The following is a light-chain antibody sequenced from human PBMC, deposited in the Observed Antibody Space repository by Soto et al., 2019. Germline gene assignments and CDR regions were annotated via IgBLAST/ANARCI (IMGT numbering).Light chain of an antibody. CDR2: EVN. Sequence: QSALTQPASVSGSPGQSITISCTGTSSDVGGYNYVSWYQQHPGKAPNLMIFEVNNRPSGVSNRFSGSKSGITASLTTSGHQADDEADYYCSSYTSRSTLVFGGGTKLTVL. CDR3: SSYTSRSTLV. V-gene: IGLV2-14*01. CDR1: SSDVGGYNY. J-gene: IGLJ2*01.